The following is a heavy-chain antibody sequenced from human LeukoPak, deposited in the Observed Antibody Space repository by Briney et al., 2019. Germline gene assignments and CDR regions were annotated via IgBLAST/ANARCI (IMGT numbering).Heavy chain of an antibody. CDR2: ISGYNGKT. CDR3: ARSDVWGELHLDY. D-gene: IGHD3-16*01. J-gene: IGHJ4*02. V-gene: IGHV1-18*01. CDR1: GYTFNSYG. Sequence: ASVKVSCKASGYTFNSYGISWVRQAPGQGLEWMARISGYNGKTNYAQKFQGRGTMTTDRSTSTAYMELRSLTSDDTAVYYCARSDVWGELHLDYWGQGTLVTVSS.